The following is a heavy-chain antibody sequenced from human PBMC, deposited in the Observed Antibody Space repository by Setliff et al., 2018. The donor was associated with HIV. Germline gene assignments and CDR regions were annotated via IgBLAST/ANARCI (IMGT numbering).Heavy chain of an antibody. D-gene: IGHD1-26*01. CDR1: GGSISAYY. V-gene: IGHV4-4*07. CDR3: ARSMGAFDY. J-gene: IGHJ4*02. CDR2: ISAGGST. Sequence: PSETLSLTCTVSGGSISAYYWSWIRQPAGKGLEYIGRISAGGSTNYNPSLRSRVTISINTSKNQFSLELSSVTAADTAVYYCARSMGAFDYWGPGALVTVSS.